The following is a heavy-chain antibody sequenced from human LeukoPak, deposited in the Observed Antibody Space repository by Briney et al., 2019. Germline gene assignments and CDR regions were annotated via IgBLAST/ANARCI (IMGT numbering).Heavy chain of an antibody. CDR2: TYSSGST. CDR1: GGSISGYY. J-gene: IGHJ4*02. D-gene: IGHD2-15*01. CDR3: GRGGQIGLLPFDY. V-gene: IGHV4-59*01. Sequence: PSETLSLTCSVSGGSISGYYWSWIRQPPGKGLEWIGYTYSSGSTKYNPSLTSRVTISVDTSKNQFSLKLTSVTAADTAVYYCGRGGQIGLLPFDYWGQGTLVTVSS.